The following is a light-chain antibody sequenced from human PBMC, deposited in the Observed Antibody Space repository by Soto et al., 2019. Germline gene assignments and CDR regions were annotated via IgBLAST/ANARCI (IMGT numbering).Light chain of an antibody. J-gene: IGKJ1*01. CDR3: QQANSFPRT. CDR1: QGIGSW. CDR2: SAS. Sequence: DIQMTQSPSSVSASVGDRVTITCRASQGIGSWVAWYQQKPGKAPKLLIYSASSLQSGVPSRFSGSGSGTDFTLTISSLQPEDFATYYCQQANSFPRTYGQGTKVEIK. V-gene: IGKV1-12*01.